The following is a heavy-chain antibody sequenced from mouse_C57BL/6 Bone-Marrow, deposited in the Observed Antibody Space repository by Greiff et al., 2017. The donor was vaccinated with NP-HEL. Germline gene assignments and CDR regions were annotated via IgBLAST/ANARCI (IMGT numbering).Heavy chain of an antibody. J-gene: IGHJ4*01. V-gene: IGHV5-9-1*02. Sequence: EVQVVESGEGLVKPGGSLKLSCAASGFTFSSYAMSWVRQTPEKRLEWVAYISSGGDYIYYADTVKGRFTISRDNARNTLYLQMSSLKSEDTAMYYCTRDGSSLYYAMDYWGQGTSVTVSS. D-gene: IGHD1-1*01. CDR1: GFTFSSYA. CDR2: ISSGGDYI. CDR3: TRDGSSLYYAMDY.